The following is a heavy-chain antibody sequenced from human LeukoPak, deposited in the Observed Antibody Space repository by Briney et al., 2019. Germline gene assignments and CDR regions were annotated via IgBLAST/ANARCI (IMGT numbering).Heavy chain of an antibody. V-gene: IGHV4-59*02. J-gene: IGHJ4*02. CDR1: GGSVSSWY. CDR2: IYYSGST. CDR3: ARAVPDSSGPYFDY. D-gene: IGHD3-22*01. Sequence: PSETLSLTCTVSGGSVSSWYWSWIRQPPGKGLEWIGYIYYSGSTNYNPSLKSRVTISVDTSKNQFSLKLSSVTAADTAVYYCARAVPDSSGPYFDYWGQGTLVTVSS.